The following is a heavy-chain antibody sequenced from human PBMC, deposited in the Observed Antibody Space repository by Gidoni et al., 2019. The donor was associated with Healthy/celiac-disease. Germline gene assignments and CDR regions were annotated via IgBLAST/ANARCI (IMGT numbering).Heavy chain of an antibody. V-gene: IGHV3-30-3*01. D-gene: IGHD3-16*02. CDR1: GFTFSSYA. J-gene: IGHJ6*02. Sequence: QVQLVESGGGVVQPGRSLRLSCAASGFTFSSYAMHWVRQAPGKGLEWVAVISYDGSNKYYADSVKGRFTISRDNSKNTLYLQMNSLRAEDTAVYYCARDPYYDYVWGSYRPPGYYYYGMDVWGQGTTVTVSS. CDR3: ARDPYYDYVWGSYRPPGYYYYGMDV. CDR2: ISYDGSNK.